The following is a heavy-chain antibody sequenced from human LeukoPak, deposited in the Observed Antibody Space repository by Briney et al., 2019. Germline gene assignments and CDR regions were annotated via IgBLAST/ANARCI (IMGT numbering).Heavy chain of an antibody. Sequence: GRSLRLSCAASGFTFSSYAMSWVRQAPGKGLEWVSAISGSGGSTYYADSVKGRFTISRGNSKNTLYLQMNSLRAEDTAVYYCARAPYDILTGYYYFDYWGQGTLVTVSS. CDR3: ARAPYDILTGYYYFDY. CDR1: GFTFSSYA. J-gene: IGHJ4*02. D-gene: IGHD3-9*01. V-gene: IGHV3-23*01. CDR2: ISGSGGST.